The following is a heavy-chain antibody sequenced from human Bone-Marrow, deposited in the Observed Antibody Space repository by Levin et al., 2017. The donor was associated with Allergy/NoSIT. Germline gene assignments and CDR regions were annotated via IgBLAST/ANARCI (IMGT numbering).Heavy chain of an antibody. D-gene: IGHD3-22*01. CDR3: ARDPSYDSSGYSSWDAFDI. CDR1: GYSISSGYY. CDR2: IYHSGRT. J-gene: IGHJ3*02. Sequence: SETLSLTCTVSGYSISSGYYWGWIRQPPGKGLEWIGSIYHSGRTYYNPSLKSRVTISVDTSKNHFSLKLSSVTAADTAVYYCARDPSYDSSGYSSWDAFDIWGQGTMVTVSS. V-gene: IGHV4-38-2*02.